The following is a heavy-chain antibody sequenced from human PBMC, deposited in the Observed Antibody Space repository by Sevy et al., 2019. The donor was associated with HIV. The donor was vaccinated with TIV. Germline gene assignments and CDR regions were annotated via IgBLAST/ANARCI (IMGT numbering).Heavy chain of an antibody. Sequence: ASVKVSCKASGYTFTSYDINWVRQATGQGLEWMGWMNPNSGNTGYAQKFQGRVTMTRNTSMSTARMELSSLRSEDTAVYYCAREMDTASITRYYYGMDVWGQGTTVTVSS. J-gene: IGHJ6*02. CDR2: MNPNSGNT. D-gene: IGHD5-18*01. V-gene: IGHV1-8*01. CDR3: AREMDTASITRYYYGMDV. CDR1: GYTFTSYD.